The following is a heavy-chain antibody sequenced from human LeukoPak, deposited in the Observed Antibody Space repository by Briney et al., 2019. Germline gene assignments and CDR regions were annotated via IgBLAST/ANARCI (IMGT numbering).Heavy chain of an antibody. V-gene: IGHV3-15*01. CDR2: IKSKTDGGTT. J-gene: IGHJ3*01. D-gene: IGHD3-10*01. CDR1: GFTFSNAW. Sequence: GGSLRLSCAASGFTFSNAWMSWVRQAQGKGLEWVGRIKSKTDGGTTDYAAPVKGRFTISRDDSKNTLYLQMNSLKTEDTAVYYCTTDPVTMVRGTTVWGQGTMVTVSS. CDR3: TTDPVTMVRGTTV.